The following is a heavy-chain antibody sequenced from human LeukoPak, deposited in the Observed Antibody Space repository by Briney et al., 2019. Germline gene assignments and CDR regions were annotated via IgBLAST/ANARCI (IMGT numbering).Heavy chain of an antibody. Sequence: GASVKVSCKVSGYTFTGYYLHWVRQPPGQRLEWMGWINFQSGATNYAQKFQGRVTITADKSTSTAYMELSSLRSEDTAVYYCAREELYWDYGMDVWGQGTTVTVSS. V-gene: IGHV1-2*02. J-gene: IGHJ6*02. CDR1: GYTFTGYY. CDR2: INFQSGAT. D-gene: IGHD2-8*02. CDR3: AREELYWDYGMDV.